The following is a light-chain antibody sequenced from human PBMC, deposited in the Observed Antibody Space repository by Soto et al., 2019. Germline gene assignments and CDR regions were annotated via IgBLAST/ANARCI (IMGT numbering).Light chain of an antibody. V-gene: IGLV2-14*01. J-gene: IGLJ1*01. CDR2: EVR. Sequence: QSVLTQPASVSGSPGQSITISCTGTSSDIGGYNFVSWYQHHPGKAPKLMIYEVRTRLSGVSNPFSGSKSGDTTSLTISGLQAEDEADYYCTSYRTTTTLLYVFGTGTKLTVL. CDR3: TSYRTTTTLLYV. CDR1: SSDIGGYNF.